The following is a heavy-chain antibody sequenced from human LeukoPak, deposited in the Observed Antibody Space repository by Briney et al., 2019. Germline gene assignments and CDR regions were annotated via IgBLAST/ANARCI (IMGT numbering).Heavy chain of an antibody. Sequence: GRSLRLSCAASGFTFSSYGMHWVRQAPGKGLEWVAFIRYDGSNKYYADSVKGRFTISRDNSKNTLYLQMNSLRAEDTAVYYCAKDLGDDILTGYYSDFDYWGQGTLVTVSS. V-gene: IGHV3-30*02. CDR1: GFTFSSYG. J-gene: IGHJ4*02. CDR2: IRYDGSNK. D-gene: IGHD3-9*01. CDR3: AKDLGDDILTGYYSDFDY.